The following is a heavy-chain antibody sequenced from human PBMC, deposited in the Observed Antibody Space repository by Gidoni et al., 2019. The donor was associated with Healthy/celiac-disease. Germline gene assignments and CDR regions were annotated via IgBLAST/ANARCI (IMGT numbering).Heavy chain of an antibody. Sequence: QVQLQESGPGLVKPSETLSLTCAVSGYSISSGYYWGWIRQPPGKGLEWIGSIYHSGSTYYNPSLKSRVTISVDTSKNQFSLKLSSVTAADTAVYYCARGEYYYDSSGYYPEYFQHWGQGTLVTVSS. V-gene: IGHV4-38-2*01. CDR2: IYHSGST. J-gene: IGHJ1*01. D-gene: IGHD3-22*01. CDR3: ARGEYYYDSSGYYPEYFQH. CDR1: GYSISSGYY.